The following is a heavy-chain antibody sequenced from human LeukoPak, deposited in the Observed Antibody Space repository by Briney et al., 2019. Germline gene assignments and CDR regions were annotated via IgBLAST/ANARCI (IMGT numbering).Heavy chain of an antibody. D-gene: IGHD3-10*01. CDR1: GGSITSHF. J-gene: IGHJ5*01. CDR2: IHYSGST. CDR3: ARLVWLGESPGSWFDS. V-gene: IGHV4-59*11. Sequence: SETLSLTCSVSGGSITSHFWSWIRQPPGKGLGWIGYIHYSGSTSYNPSLKSRVTISPDTSKNQLFLKLNSVTAADTAVYYCARLVWLGESPGSWFDSWGQGTLVTVSS.